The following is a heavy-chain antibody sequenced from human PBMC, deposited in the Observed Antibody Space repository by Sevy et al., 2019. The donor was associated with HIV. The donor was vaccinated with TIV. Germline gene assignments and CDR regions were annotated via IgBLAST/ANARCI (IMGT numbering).Heavy chain of an antibody. V-gene: IGHV3-21*01. CDR3: ARDLFGEFGGGGDCFDY. CDR2: ISSSSSYI. J-gene: IGHJ4*02. Sequence: GESLKISCAASGFTFSSYSMNWVRQAPGKGLEWVSSISSSSSYIYYADSVKGRFTISRDNAKNSLYLQMNSLRAEDTAVYYCARDLFGEFGGGGDCFDYWGQGTLVTVSS. D-gene: IGHD2-21*01. CDR1: GFTFSSYS.